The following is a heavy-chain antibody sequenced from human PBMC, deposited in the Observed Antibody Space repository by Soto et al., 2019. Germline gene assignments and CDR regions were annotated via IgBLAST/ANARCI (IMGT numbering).Heavy chain of an antibody. CDR2: INAGNGNT. CDR3: ARDGYSSGWYGYYYYYYMDV. V-gene: IGHV1-3*01. D-gene: IGHD6-19*01. J-gene: IGHJ6*03. CDR1: GYTFTSYA. Sequence: ASVKVSCKASGYTFTSYAMHWVRQAPGQRLEWMGWINAGNGNTKYPQKFQGRVTITRDTSASTAYMELSSLRSEDTAVYYCARDGYSSGWYGYYYYYYMDVWGKGTTVTVSS.